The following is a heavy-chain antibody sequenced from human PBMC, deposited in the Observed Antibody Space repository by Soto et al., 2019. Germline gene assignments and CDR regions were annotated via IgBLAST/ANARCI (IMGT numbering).Heavy chain of an antibody. CDR2: IYYSGST. CDR3: ARHAPYCSSTSHCAYGMDV. Sequence: SETLSLTSTVSGFNISSYYWSWIRQPPGKGLEWIGYIYYSGSTHYNPSLKSRVTISVDTSKNQFSLKLSSVTAADTAVYYCARHAPYCSSTSHCAYGMDVWGQGTTVTVSS. D-gene: IGHD2-2*01. CDR1: GFNISSYY. J-gene: IGHJ6*02. V-gene: IGHV4-59*08.